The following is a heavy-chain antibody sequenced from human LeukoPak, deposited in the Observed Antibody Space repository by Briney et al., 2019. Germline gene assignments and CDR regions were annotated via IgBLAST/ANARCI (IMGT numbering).Heavy chain of an antibody. J-gene: IGHJ4*02. Sequence: PGGSLRLSCAASGFTFSTYEMNWVRQAPGKGLEWVSYISSSGSTIYYADSVKGRFTISRDNAKNSLFLQMNSLRAEDTAVYYCARDGYYDNSGYRGYFDYWGQGTLVTVSS. CDR2: ISSSGSTI. D-gene: IGHD3-22*01. V-gene: IGHV3-48*03. CDR3: ARDGYYDNSGYRGYFDY. CDR1: GFTFSTYE.